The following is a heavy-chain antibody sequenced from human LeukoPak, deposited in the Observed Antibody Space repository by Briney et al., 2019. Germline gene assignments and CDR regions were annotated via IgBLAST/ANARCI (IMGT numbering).Heavy chain of an antibody. CDR3: ARGQDAFKTGY. D-gene: IGHD5-24*01. V-gene: IGHV4-31*03. J-gene: IGHJ4*02. Sequence: SETLSLTCTVSGGSLTSGYYYWTWIRQYPGKGLEWIGYIHPSGSTDYNPSLKSRVTMSLDTSQNQFSLKLTSVTAADTAIYYCARGQDAFKTGYWGQGTLVTVSS. CDR1: GGSLTSGYYY. CDR2: IHPSGST.